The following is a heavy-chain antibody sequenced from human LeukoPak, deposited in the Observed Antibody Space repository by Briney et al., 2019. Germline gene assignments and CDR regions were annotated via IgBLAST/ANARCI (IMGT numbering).Heavy chain of an antibody. V-gene: IGHV3-23*01. Sequence: GGSLRLSCAASGFTFSTAGMNWARQAPGKGLEWVSVISGSGGTTFYADSVKGRFTISRDNSKDTLYLQMSSLRAEDTAVYYCAKDLRSGSSYWGQGTLVTVSS. D-gene: IGHD4-17*01. CDR3: AKDLRSGSSY. CDR2: ISGSGGTT. CDR1: GFTFSTAG. J-gene: IGHJ4*02.